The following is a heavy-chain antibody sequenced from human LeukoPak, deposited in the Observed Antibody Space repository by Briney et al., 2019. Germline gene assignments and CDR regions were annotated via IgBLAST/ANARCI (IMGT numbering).Heavy chain of an antibody. CDR2: IYLGDSDT. D-gene: IGHD3-10*01. CDR1: GYSFTNYW. J-gene: IGHJ3*02. Sequence: GESLKISCKGSGYSFTNYWIGWVRQMPGKGLEWMGIIYLGDSDTRYSPSFQGQVTISADKSITTAYLQWNSLKASDTAMYYCARMGGSYGSGTYYPGTFDIWGQGTIVTVSS. CDR3: ARMGGSYGSGTYYPGTFDI. V-gene: IGHV5-51*01.